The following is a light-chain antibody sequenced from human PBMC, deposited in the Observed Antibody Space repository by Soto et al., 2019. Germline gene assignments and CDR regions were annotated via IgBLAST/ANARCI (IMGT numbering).Light chain of an antibody. V-gene: IGLV1-47*01. CDR3: AACDDSLSGLV. CDR1: NSNIERNY. J-gene: IGLJ2*01. CDR2: RND. Sequence: QSVLTQPPSASGTPGQRVAVSCSGSNSNIERNYVYWYQQLPGTAPKLLIYRNDQRPSGVPDPFSGSKSGTSASLAISGRRSEDDAAYFCAACDDSLSGLVFGGGTKLTVL.